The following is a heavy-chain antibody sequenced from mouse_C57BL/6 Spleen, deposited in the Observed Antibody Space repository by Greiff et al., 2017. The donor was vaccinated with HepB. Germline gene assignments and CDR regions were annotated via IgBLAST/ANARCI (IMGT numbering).Heavy chain of an antibody. CDR1: GFTFSSYA. Sequence: EVQLVESGGGLVKPGGSLKLSCAASGFTFSSYAMSWVRQTPEKRLEWVATISDGGSYTYYPDNVKGRCTISRDNAKNNLYLQMSHLKSEDTAMYYCARDGNGYYAGFAYWGQGTLVTVSA. V-gene: IGHV5-4*01. D-gene: IGHD2-3*01. CDR3: ARDGNGYYAGFAY. J-gene: IGHJ3*01. CDR2: ISDGGSYT.